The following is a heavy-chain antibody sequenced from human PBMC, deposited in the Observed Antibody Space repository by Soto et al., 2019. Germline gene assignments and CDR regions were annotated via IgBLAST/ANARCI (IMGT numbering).Heavy chain of an antibody. J-gene: IGHJ5*02. CDR3: ARGEGITMVRGVRFDP. V-gene: IGHV5-51*01. CDR1: GYSFTSYW. Sequence: PGESLKISCNGSGYSFTSYWIGWVRQMPGKGLEWMGIIYPGDSDTRYSPSFQGQVTISADKSISTAYLQWSSLKASDTAMYYCARGEGITMVRGVRFDPWGQGTLVTVSS. D-gene: IGHD3-10*01. CDR2: IYPGDSDT.